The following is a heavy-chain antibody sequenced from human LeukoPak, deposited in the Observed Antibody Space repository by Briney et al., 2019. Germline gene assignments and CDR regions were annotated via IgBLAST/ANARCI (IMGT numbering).Heavy chain of an antibody. J-gene: IGHJ6*03. CDR1: SYTFTSYG. CDR2: TSAYNGNT. CDR3: ASLTYYYYMDV. Sequence: ASVKVSYKASSYTFTSYGISWVRQAPGQGLEWMGWTSAYNGNTNYAQKLQGRVTMTTDTSTSTAYMELRSLRSDDTAVYYCASLTYYYYMDVWGKGTTVTVSS. V-gene: IGHV1-18*01.